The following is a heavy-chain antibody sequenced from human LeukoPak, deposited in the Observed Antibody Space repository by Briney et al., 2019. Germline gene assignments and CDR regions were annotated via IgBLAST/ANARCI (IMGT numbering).Heavy chain of an antibody. CDR3: ARPVVGATTYYFDY. CDR2: INHSGST. J-gene: IGHJ4*02. CDR1: GGSFSGYY. Sequence: ASETLSLTCAVYGGSFSGYYWSWIRQPPGKGLEWIGEINHSGSTNYNPSLKSRVTISVDTSKNQFSLKLSSVTAADTAVYYCARPVVGATTYYFDYWGQGTLVTVSS. D-gene: IGHD1-26*01. V-gene: IGHV4-34*01.